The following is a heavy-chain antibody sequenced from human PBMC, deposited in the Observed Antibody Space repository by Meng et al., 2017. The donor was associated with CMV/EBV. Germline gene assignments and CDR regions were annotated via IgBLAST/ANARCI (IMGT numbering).Heavy chain of an antibody. Sequence: SETLSLTCTASGGSVSSGSYYWSWIRQPPGKGLEWIGYIYYSGSTNYNPSLKSRVTISVDTSKNQFSLKLSSVTAADTAVYYCARGYCSGGSCYRGYYYGMDVWGQGTTVTVSS. V-gene: IGHV4-61*01. CDR3: ARGYCSGGSCYRGYYYGMDV. CDR1: GGSVSSGSYY. J-gene: IGHJ6*02. CDR2: IYYSGST. D-gene: IGHD2-15*01.